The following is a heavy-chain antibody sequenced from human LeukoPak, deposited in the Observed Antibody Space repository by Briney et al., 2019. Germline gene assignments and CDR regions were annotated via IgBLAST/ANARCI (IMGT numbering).Heavy chain of an antibody. D-gene: IGHD1-26*01. Sequence: GASVKVSCKASGYTFTSYYMHWVRQAPGQGLEWMGIINPSGGSTSYAQKFQGRVTMTRDTSTSTVYMELSSLRSEDTAVYYCARDGRTTAVGATTIDYWGQGTLVTVSS. CDR1: GYTFTSYY. CDR3: ARDGRTTAVGATTIDY. J-gene: IGHJ4*02. CDR2: INPSGGST. V-gene: IGHV1-46*01.